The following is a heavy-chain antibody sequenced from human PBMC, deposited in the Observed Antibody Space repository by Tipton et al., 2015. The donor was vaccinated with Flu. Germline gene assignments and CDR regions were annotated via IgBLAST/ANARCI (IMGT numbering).Heavy chain of an antibody. J-gene: IGHJ4*02. CDR3: AREEGQLGADY. V-gene: IGHV3-30*01. CDR1: GFTFSSSA. Sequence: SLRLSCAASGFTFSSSAMHWVRQVPVKGLDWVAVISYDGSNKYYADSVKGRFTITRDNSKNTLYLQMNSLRAEETAVYYCAREEGQLGADYWGQGTLVTVSS. CDR2: ISYDGSNK. D-gene: IGHD6-13*01.